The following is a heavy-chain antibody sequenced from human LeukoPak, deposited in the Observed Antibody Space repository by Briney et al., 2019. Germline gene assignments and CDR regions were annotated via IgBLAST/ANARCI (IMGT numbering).Heavy chain of an antibody. Sequence: GGSLRLSCAASGFTFSSYSMNWGRQAPGEGREWVSYISSSSSDIYYAESVKGRFTISRDNAKNSLYLQMNSLRAEDTAVYYCARDDRWEPYGTFDYWGQGTLVTVSS. J-gene: IGHJ4*02. CDR3: ARDDRWEPYGTFDY. CDR1: GFTFSSYS. V-gene: IGHV3-21*05. CDR2: ISSSSSDI. D-gene: IGHD1-26*01.